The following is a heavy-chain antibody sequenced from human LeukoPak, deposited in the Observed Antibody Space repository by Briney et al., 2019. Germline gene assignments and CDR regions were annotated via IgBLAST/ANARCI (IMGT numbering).Heavy chain of an antibody. CDR2: IIPILGIA. V-gene: IGHV1-69*04. CDR1: GGTFSSYA. D-gene: IGHD3-10*01. J-gene: IGHJ6*02. CDR3: ARDHPYYYGSGSDLYYYGMDV. Sequence: GASVKVSCKASGGTFSSYAISWVRQAPGQGLEWMGRIIPILGIANYAKKFQGRVTITADKSTSTAYMELSSLRSEDTAVYYCARDHPYYYGSGSDLYYYGMDVWGQGTTVTVSS.